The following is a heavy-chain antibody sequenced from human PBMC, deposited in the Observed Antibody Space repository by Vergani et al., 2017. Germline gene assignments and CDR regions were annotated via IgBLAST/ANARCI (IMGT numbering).Heavy chain of an antibody. CDR1: GGSFSGYY. V-gene: IGHV4-34*01. Sequence: QVQLQQWGAGLLKPSETLSLTCAVYGGSFSGYYWSWIRQPPGKGLEWIGSIYYSGSTYYNPSLKSRVTISVDTSKNQFSLKLSSVTAADTAVYYCASGSFGQLEVNWFDPWGQGTLVTVSS. CDR2: IYYSGST. J-gene: IGHJ5*02. CDR3: ASGSFGQLEVNWFDP. D-gene: IGHD6-13*01.